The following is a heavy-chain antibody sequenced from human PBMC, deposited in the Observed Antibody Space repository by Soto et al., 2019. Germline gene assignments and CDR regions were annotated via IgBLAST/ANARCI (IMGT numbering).Heavy chain of an antibody. Sequence: ASVKVSCKACGYTFTGYYMHWVRQAPGQGLEWMGWINPNSGGTNYAQKFQGWVTMTRDTSISTAYMELSRLRSDDTAVYYCARGQPAWDATRYYGMDVWGQATTVTLSS. J-gene: IGHJ6*02. CDR1: GYTFTGYY. V-gene: IGHV1-2*04. CDR2: INPNSGGT. D-gene: IGHD2-15*01. CDR3: ARGQPAWDATRYYGMDV.